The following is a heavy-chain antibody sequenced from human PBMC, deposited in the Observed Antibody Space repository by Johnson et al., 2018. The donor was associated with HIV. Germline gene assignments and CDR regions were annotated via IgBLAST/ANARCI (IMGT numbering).Heavy chain of an antibody. CDR1: GFTFDDYA. Sequence: VQLVESGGGLVQPGRSLRLSCAASGFTFDDYAMHWVRQAPGKGLEWVSGISGSGGSKYYADSVTGRFTISRDNAKNSLYLQMNSLRAEDTAVYYCARMWLHAFDIWGQGTMVTVSS. CDR3: ARMWLHAFDI. V-gene: IGHV3-9*01. D-gene: IGHD3-22*01. CDR2: ISGSGGSK. J-gene: IGHJ3*02.